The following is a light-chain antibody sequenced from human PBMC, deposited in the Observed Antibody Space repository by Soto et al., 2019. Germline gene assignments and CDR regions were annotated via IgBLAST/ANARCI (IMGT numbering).Light chain of an antibody. V-gene: IGKV1-6*01. CDR3: LQDYSWPWT. J-gene: IGKJ1*01. CDR2: GAF. CDR1: QDVRNY. Sequence: AIQMTHSPSSLSASVGDRLTITCRASQDVRNYVGWYQQKPGKAPKFLIYGAFSLETGIPSRFSGSGYGTEFTLTINSLLPEDFATYFCLQDYSWPWTFGQGTKVDIK.